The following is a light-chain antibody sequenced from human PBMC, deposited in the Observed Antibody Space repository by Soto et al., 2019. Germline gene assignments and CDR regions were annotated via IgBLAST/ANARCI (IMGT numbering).Light chain of an antibody. CDR2: EVT. J-gene: IGLJ3*02. CDR3: YSYSESSTTWV. Sequence: QSALTQPASVSGSPGQSITISCTGTSSDIGGYYLVSWYQQHPGKAPKLMIYEVTKRPSGVSNRFSGSKSGITASLAISGLQAEDEADYYCYSYSESSTTWVFGGGTKLTVL. CDR1: SSDIGGYYL. V-gene: IGLV2-23*02.